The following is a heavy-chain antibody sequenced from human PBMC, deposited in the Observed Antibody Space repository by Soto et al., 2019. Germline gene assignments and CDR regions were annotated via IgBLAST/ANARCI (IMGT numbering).Heavy chain of an antibody. D-gene: IGHD1-26*01. CDR1: GFTFSSYW. J-gene: IGHJ4*02. CDR2: INSDGSST. CDR3: ARDGGSYHFPYFDY. Sequence: GGSLRLSCAASGFTFSSYWMHWVRQAPGKGLVWVSRINSDGSSTSYAGSVKGRFTISRDNAKNTLYLQMNSLRAEDTAVYYCARDGGSYHFPYFDYWGQGTLVTVSS. V-gene: IGHV3-74*01.